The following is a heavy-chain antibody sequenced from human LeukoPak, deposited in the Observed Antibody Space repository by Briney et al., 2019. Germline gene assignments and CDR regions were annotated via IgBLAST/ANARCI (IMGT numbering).Heavy chain of an antibody. CDR3: TTEGDILTGPNAYSDY. D-gene: IGHD3-9*01. CDR2: IDSSGGYM. Sequence: GGSLRLSCEASGFTFNTYSMNWARQAPGKGLEWVSSIDSSGGYMFYADSVKGRFIISRDNAKDSLYLQMNSLRVEDTAVYYCTTEGDILTGPNAYSDYWGQGTLVTVSS. CDR1: GFTFNTYS. V-gene: IGHV3-21*03. J-gene: IGHJ4*02.